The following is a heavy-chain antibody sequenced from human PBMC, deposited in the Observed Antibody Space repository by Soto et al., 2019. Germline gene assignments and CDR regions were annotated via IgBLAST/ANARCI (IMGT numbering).Heavy chain of an antibody. CDR3: ARGLDY. CDR2: INHSGST. J-gene: IGHJ4*02. CDR1: GGSFSGYY. V-gene: IGHV4-34*01. Sequence: TSETLSLTCAVYGGSFSGYYWSWIRQPPGKGLEWIGEINHSGSTNYNPSLKSRVTISVDTSKNQFALKLSSVTAADTAVYYCARGLDYWGQGTLVTVSS.